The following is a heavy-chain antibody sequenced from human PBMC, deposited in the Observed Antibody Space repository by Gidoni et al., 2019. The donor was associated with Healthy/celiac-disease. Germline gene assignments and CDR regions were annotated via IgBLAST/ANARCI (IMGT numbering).Heavy chain of an antibody. CDR3: ARDSDGAFDI. V-gene: IGHV3-33*01. Sequence: IWYDGSNTYYADSVKGRFTISRDNSKNTLYLQMNSLRAEDTAVYYCARDSDGAFDIWGQGTMVTVSS. D-gene: IGHD2-21*01. CDR2: IWYDGSNT. J-gene: IGHJ3*02.